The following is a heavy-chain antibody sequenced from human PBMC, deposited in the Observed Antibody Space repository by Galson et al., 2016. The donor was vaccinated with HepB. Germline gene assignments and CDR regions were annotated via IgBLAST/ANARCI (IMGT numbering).Heavy chain of an antibody. V-gene: IGHV3-53*01. Sequence: SLRLSCAASGFTVRSNYMTWVRQAPGQGLQWVSVIYSGGYTYYADSVKGRFTISRYESKNTVYLQMNSLRAEDTALYYCAGSYYDFWGGLGYWGQGTLVT. CDR2: IYSGGYT. J-gene: IGHJ4*02. D-gene: IGHD3-3*01. CDR3: AGSYYDFWGGLGY. CDR1: GFTVRSNY.